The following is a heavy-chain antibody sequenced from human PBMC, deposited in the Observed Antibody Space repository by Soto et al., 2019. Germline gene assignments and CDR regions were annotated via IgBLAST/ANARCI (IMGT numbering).Heavy chain of an antibody. CDR1: GFTFSNYA. CDR2: ISDSGGSA. V-gene: IGHV3-23*01. J-gene: IGHJ4*02. Sequence: GGSLRFSCAASGFTFSNYAMSWVRQAPGKGLEWVSGISDSGGSAYNADSVKGRFTISRDNAKSTLYLQMNSLRAEDTAVYYCAKDVSYGGKRPYYFDYWGQGTLVTVSS. D-gene: IGHD4-17*01. CDR3: AKDVSYGGKRPYYFDY.